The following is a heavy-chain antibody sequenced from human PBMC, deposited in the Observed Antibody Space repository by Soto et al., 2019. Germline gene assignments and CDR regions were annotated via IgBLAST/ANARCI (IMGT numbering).Heavy chain of an antibody. Sequence: ESLKISCKGSGYSFTSYWISWVRQMPGKGLEWMGRIDPSDSYTNYSPSFQGHVTISADKSISTAYLQWSSLKASDTAMYYCARLGAAGHYYYYGMDVWGQGTTVTVSS. CDR3: ARLGAAGHYYYYGMDV. D-gene: IGHD6-13*01. V-gene: IGHV5-10-1*01. J-gene: IGHJ6*02. CDR2: IDPSDSYT. CDR1: GYSFTSYW.